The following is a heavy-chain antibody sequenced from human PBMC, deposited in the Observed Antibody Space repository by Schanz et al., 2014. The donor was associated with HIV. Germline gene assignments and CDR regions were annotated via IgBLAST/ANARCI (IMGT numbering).Heavy chain of an antibody. J-gene: IGHJ4*02. V-gene: IGHV3-23*04. CDR2: ISGSGANT. CDR1: GFTFSNYA. D-gene: IGHD6-6*01. CDR3: VKDLPSPNLSY. Sequence: VQLVESGGGLVKPGGSLRLSCAVSGFTFSNYAMHWVRQAPGKGLEWVSTISGSGANTYYAESVKGRFTISRDNSKNTLYLQASSLRAEDSAVYYCVKDLPSPNLSYWGQGTLVTVSS.